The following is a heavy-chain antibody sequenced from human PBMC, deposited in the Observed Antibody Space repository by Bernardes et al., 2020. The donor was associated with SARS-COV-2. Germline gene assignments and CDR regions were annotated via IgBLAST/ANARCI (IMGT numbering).Heavy chain of an antibody. V-gene: IGHV3-23*01. CDR1: GFIFSSYA. CDR3: VRGGINSQGFDP. Sequence: GGSLRLSCAASGFIFSSYAMSWVRQAPGKGLEWVSGIRGNGDTTYYANSVKGRFTISRDNSQNTVSLQMDSLSAEDTAVYHCVRGGINSQGFDPWGQGTLVTVSS. J-gene: IGHJ5*02. D-gene: IGHD4-4*01. CDR2: IRGNGDTT.